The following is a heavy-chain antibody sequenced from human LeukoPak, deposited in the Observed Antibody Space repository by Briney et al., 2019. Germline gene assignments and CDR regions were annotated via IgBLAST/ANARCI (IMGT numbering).Heavy chain of an antibody. CDR3: AKDPRTYYYGSGSHDY. J-gene: IGHJ4*02. D-gene: IGHD3-10*01. V-gene: IGHV3-53*01. CDR2: IYSGGST. CDR1: GFTVSSNY. Sequence: GGSLRLSCAASGFTVSSNYMSWVRQAPGKGLEWVSVIYSGGSTYYADSVKGRFTISRDNSKNTLYLQMNSLRAEDTAVYYCAKDPRTYYYGSGSHDYWGQGTLVTVSS.